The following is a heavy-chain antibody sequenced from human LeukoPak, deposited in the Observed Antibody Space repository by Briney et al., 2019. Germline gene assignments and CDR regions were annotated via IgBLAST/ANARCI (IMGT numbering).Heavy chain of an antibody. J-gene: IGHJ4*02. Sequence: PSQTLSLTCTVSGGSISSGGYYWSWIRQHPGKGLEWIGYIYYSGSTYYNPSLKSRVTISVDTSKNQFSLKLSSVTAADTAVYYCAREDYYDSSGYYQQLAYFDYWGQGTLVTVSS. CDR1: GGSISSGGYY. V-gene: IGHV4-31*03. CDR2: IYYSGST. CDR3: AREDYYDSSGYYQQLAYFDY. D-gene: IGHD3-22*01.